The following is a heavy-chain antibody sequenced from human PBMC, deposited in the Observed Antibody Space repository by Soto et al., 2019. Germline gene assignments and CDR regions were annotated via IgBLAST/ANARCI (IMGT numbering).Heavy chain of an antibody. V-gene: IGHV3-23*01. CDR3: ARGRGYSREGSDS. CDR2: LSGSGGST. J-gene: IGHJ4*02. D-gene: IGHD5-12*01. Sequence: GGSLRLSCAGSGFTFSNYAMNWVRQAPGKGLEWVSGLSGSGGSTGYADSMKGRFTISRDNPKNTLFLQINDLRAEDTAVYYCARGRGYSREGSDSWGQGTLVTVSS. CDR1: GFTFSNYA.